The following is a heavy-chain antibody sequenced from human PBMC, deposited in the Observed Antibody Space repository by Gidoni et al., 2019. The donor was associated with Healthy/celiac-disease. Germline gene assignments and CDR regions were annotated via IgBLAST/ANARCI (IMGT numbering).Heavy chain of an antibody. CDR2: ISSSSSYT. J-gene: IGHJ4*02. CDR1: GFTFSDYY. D-gene: IGHD2-15*01. V-gene: IGHV3-11*05. CDR3: ARALGYCSGGSCYGGFDY. Sequence: QVQLVESGGGLVKPGGSLRLSCAASGFTFSDYYMSWIRQAPGKGLDWVSYISSSSSYTNYSDSVKGRFTISRDNAKNSLYLQMNSLRAEDTAVYYCARALGYCSGGSCYGGFDYWGQGTLVTVSS.